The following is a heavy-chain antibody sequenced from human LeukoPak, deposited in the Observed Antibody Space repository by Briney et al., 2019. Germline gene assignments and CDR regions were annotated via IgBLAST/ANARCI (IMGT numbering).Heavy chain of an antibody. J-gene: IGHJ6*03. CDR1: GYSISSGYY. Sequence: PSETLSLTCSVSGYSISSGYYWCWLRPPPGKGLEWIGTISRSGTTYYHPSLKRRATISVATSNNQFSLKPSSVTAADTAVYYCARTDTRYYYYMDVWGKGTTVTISS. D-gene: IGHD5-18*01. V-gene: IGHV4-38-2*02. CDR2: ISRSGTT. CDR3: ARTDTRYYYYMDV.